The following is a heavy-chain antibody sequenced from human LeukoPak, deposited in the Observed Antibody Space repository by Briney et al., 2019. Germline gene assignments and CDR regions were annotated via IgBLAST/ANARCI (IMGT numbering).Heavy chain of an antibody. CDR2: IHNSGTS. D-gene: IGHD3-16*01. V-gene: IGHV4-59*01. CDR3: TRGAGWLIDY. J-gene: IGHJ4*02. Sequence: SETLSLTCTVSDDSISDYYRGWIRQPPGKGLEWIGYIHNSGTSTYNLSLKSRVTISADTSKNQFSLKLNSMTTTDTAVYYCTRGAGWLIDYWGQGILVTVSS. CDR1: DDSISDYY.